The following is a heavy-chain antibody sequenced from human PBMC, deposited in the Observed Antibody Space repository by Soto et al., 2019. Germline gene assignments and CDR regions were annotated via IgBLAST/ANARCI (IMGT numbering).Heavy chain of an antibody. J-gene: IGHJ6*02. D-gene: IGHD3-3*01. CDR3: AKDDSIAIFGVVIMGAYYYYGMDV. Sequence: GGSMRLSCAASGFNFSSYAMSWVRQAPGKGLEWVSAISGSGGSTYYADSVKGRFTISRDNSKNTLYLQMNSLRAEDTAVYYCAKDDSIAIFGVVIMGAYYYYGMDVWGQGTTVIVSS. CDR1: GFNFSSYA. CDR2: ISGSGGST. V-gene: IGHV3-23*01.